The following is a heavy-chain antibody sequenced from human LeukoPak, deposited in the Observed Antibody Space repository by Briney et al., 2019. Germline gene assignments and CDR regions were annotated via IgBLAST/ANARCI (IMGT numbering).Heavy chain of an antibody. CDR3: ASVSPLRKIFLYYFLDL. J-gene: IGHJ6*03. CDR1: GGSISSSSYY. V-gene: IGHV4-39*01. CDR2: IYYSGST. Sequence: SETLSLTCTVSGGSISSSSYYWGWIRQPPGKGLEWIGSIYYSGSTYYNPSLKSRVTISVDTSKNQFSLKLSSVTAADTAVYYWASVSPLRKIFLYYFLDLWGKGTTVTVSS.